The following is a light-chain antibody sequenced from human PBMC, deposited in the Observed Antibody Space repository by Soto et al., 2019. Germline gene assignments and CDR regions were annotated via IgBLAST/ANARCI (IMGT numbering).Light chain of an antibody. CDR1: QSINTW. V-gene: IGKV1-5*03. CDR2: NTS. Sequence: DIQMTQSPSTLSASVGDRVTITCRASQSINTWMAWYQQKPGRAPKVLMYNTSNLKSGVPSRFSGSGSGTKFTLTINRLRPEDFETYYAKKYKSFPPPFGGGTKFENK. J-gene: IGKJ4*01. CDR3: KKYKSFPPP.